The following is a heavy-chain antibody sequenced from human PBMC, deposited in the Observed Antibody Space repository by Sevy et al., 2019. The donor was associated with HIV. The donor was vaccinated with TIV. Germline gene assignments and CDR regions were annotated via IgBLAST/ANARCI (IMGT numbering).Heavy chain of an antibody. CDR1: GFTFDDYT. CDR2: IRSKAYGGTT. V-gene: IGHV3-49*04. J-gene: IGHJ6*02. D-gene: IGHD1-26*01. CDR3: TRVEGAADWGMDV. Sequence: GGSLRLSCRASGFTFDDYTMSWVRQAPGKGLEWVALIRSKAYGGTTEYAASVKGRFTISRDESKSIAYLQMNSLKTEETAVYYCTRVEGAADWGMDVWGQGTTVTVSS.